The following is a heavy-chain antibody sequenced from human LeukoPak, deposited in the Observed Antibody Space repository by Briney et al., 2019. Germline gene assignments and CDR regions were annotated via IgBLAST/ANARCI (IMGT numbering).Heavy chain of an antibody. CDR2: ISSNGGSK. Sequence: GRSMRLSSLASGFTSGNYAIHWVRQAQRKWLEYVSGISSNGGSKDYAKCVKGRFTISRANSKNTLYLQMGSLRAEDMAMYYCARGQTMPPDYFDYWGQGTLVTVSS. J-gene: IGHJ4*02. CDR3: ARGQTMPPDYFDY. V-gene: IGHV3-64*01. D-gene: IGHD1/OR15-1a*01. CDR1: GFTSGNYA.